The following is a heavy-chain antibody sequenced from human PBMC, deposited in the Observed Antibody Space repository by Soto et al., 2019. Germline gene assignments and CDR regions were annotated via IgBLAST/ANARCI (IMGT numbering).Heavy chain of an antibody. Sequence: LVQSGAEVKKPGASVKVSCKASGYTFTNYGLSWVRQAPRQGLEWMGWISGYNGNTKYAQNLQGRVTMTTDTSTTTAYMEVRSLRSDDTAVYYCASDYDYMDVWGKGTMVTVSS. J-gene: IGHJ6*03. CDR2: ISGYNGNT. CDR1: GYTFTNYG. V-gene: IGHV1-18*01. CDR3: ASDYDYMDV.